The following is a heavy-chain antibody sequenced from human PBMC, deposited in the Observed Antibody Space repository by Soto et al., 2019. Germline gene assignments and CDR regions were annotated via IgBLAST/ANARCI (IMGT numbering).Heavy chain of an antibody. Sequence: ASVKVSCKASGYTFTSYGISWGRQAPGQGLEWMGWISAYNGNTNYAQKLQGRVTMTTDTSTSTAYMELRSLRSDDTAVYYCAREGGTYYDFWSGYPYYYYGMDVWGQGTTVTVSS. CDR3: AREGGTYYDFWSGYPYYYYGMDV. CDR1: GYTFTSYG. V-gene: IGHV1-18*01. J-gene: IGHJ6*02. D-gene: IGHD3-3*01. CDR2: ISAYNGNT.